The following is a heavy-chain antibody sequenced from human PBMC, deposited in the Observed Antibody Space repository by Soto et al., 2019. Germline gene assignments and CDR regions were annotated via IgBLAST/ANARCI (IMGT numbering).Heavy chain of an antibody. D-gene: IGHD3-3*01. Sequence: PGGSLRLSCAASGFTFGSYAMTWVRQAPGKGLEWVSTISGSGGTTYYADSVKGRFTISRENSKNTLYLQMNSLRAEDTAVYYCAKAVALHYDFWSGLEYWGQGALVTVSS. CDR3: AKAVALHYDFWSGLEY. J-gene: IGHJ4*02. CDR2: ISGSGGTT. V-gene: IGHV3-23*01. CDR1: GFTFGSYA.